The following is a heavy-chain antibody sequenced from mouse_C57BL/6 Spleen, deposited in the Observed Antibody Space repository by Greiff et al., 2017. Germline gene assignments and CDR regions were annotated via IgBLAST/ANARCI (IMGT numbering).Heavy chain of an antibody. CDR1: GYTFTDYY. V-gene: IGHV1-84*01. D-gene: IGHD1-1*01. CDR2: ISPGSGNT. J-gene: IGHJ2*01. CDR3: ASDHYGPYYFDY. Sequence: LQESGPELVKPGASVKISCKASGYTFTDYYINWVKQRPGQGLEWIGWISPGSGNTTYNEKFKGKSTLTVDTSSSTAYMQLSSLTSEYSAVYICASDHYGPYYFDYWGQGTTLTVSS.